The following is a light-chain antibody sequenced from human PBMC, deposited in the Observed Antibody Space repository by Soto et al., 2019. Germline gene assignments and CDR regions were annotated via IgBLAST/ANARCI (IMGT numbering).Light chain of an antibody. CDR3: QQYGTPRSVT. CDR2: GAS. J-gene: IGKJ5*01. CDR1: QSVISR. Sequence: EIVMTQSRSTLSLSPGERSTLSCSASQSVISRLAWYQQKPGQAPRLLISGASSRATGIPDRFSGSGFGTDFTLTISKVEPEDIAVYYCQQYGTPRSVTFGQGTRLEIK. V-gene: IGKV3-20*01.